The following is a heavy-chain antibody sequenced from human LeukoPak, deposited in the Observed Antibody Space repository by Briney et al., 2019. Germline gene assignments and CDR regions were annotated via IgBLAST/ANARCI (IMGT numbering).Heavy chain of an antibody. J-gene: IGHJ1*01. CDR1: GFTFSSYG. Sequence: GGSLRLSCAASGFTFSSYGMHWVRQAPGKGLEWVGRIKSKTDGGTTDYAAPVKGRFTISRDDSKNTLYLQMNSLKTEDTAVYYCTTGIAAAGWGYFQHWGQGTLVTVSS. CDR3: TTGIAAAGWGYFQH. V-gene: IGHV3-15*01. D-gene: IGHD6-13*01. CDR2: IKSKTDGGTT.